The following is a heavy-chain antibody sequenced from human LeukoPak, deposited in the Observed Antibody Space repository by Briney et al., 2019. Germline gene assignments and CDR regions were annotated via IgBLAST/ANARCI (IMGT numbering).Heavy chain of an antibody. D-gene: IGHD2-15*01. CDR2: IYHSGST. CDR3: ARGILL. CDR1: GYSISSDYF. V-gene: IGHV4-38-2*01. J-gene: IGHJ4*02. Sequence: SETLSLTCAVSGYSISSDYFWGWNRQPPGKGLVYIGAIYHSGSTYYNPSLKSRVIISVDTSNNQFSLKLNSVTAADTAVYYCARGILLWGQGTLVTVSS.